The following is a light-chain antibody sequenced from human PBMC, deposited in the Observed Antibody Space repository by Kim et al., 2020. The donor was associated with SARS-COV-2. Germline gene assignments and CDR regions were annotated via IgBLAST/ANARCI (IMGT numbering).Light chain of an antibody. J-gene: IGKJ2*01. CDR1: QSISYW. Sequence: DIQMTQSPSTLSASIGDRVTITCRANQSISYWLAWYQQKSGKAPNLLIYDASTLVSGVPARFSGSGSATEFTLTISSLQPEDFATYYCQHYKTYTYTFGQGTSWRSN. CDR2: DAS. V-gene: IGKV1-5*01. CDR3: QHYKTYTYT.